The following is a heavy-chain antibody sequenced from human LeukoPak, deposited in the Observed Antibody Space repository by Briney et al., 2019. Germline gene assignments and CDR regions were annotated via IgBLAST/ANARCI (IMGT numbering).Heavy chain of an antibody. CDR3: ARDPSNYDSSGSNWFDP. CDR1: GGSISSGGYY. CDR2: IYHSGST. V-gene: IGHV4-30-2*01. J-gene: IGHJ5*02. Sequence: SETLSLTCTVSGGSISSGGYYWSWIRQPPGKGLEWIGYIYHSGSTYYNPSLKSRVTISVDRSKNQFSLKLSSVTAADTAVYYCARDPSNYDSSGSNWFDPWGQGTLVTVSS. D-gene: IGHD3-22*01.